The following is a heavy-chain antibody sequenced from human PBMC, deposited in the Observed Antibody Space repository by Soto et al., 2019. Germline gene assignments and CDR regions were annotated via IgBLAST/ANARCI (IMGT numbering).Heavy chain of an antibody. J-gene: IGHJ5*02. V-gene: IGHV4-30-2*01. CDR2: IYRSGST. CDR3: ARAGAGFGNDNWFDP. Sequence: HLQLQESGSGLVKPSQTLSLTCAVSGGSISSGDYSWSWIRQPPGKGLEWIGYIYRSGSTYSNPSLKSRVIISVDTSKNQFVLNLNSVTAADTAVYYCARAGAGFGNDNWFDPWGQGILVTVSS. CDR1: GGSISSGDYS. D-gene: IGHD3-10*01.